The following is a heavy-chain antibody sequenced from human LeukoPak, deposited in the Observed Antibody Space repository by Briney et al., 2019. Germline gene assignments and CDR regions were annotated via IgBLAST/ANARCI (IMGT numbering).Heavy chain of an antibody. V-gene: IGHV3-23*01. D-gene: IGHD1-14*01. Sequence: PGGSLRLSCAASGFSFSSYAMSWVRQAPGKGLEWVSAIGFSGDSTYYADSVKGRFTISRDNSKNTLYLQMNSLRAEDTAVYYCANEINPQYLQYYYYYMDVWGKGTTVTVSS. J-gene: IGHJ6*03. CDR1: GFSFSSYA. CDR3: ANEINPQYLQYYYYYMDV. CDR2: IGFSGDST.